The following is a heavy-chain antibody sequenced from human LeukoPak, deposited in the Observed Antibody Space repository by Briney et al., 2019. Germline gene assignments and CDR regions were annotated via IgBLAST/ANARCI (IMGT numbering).Heavy chain of an antibody. CDR2: IQYDASYD. V-gene: IGHV3-30*02. D-gene: IGHD1-26*01. Sequence: GGSLRLSCEASGFTFSSYGMHWVRQTPGKGLEWVSFIQYDASYDLYSDSVRGRFTISRDNSKNILYLQMNSLRTEDSAVYFCAKDFRVGARSFDYWGQGTLVTVSS. CDR1: GFTFSSYG. J-gene: IGHJ4*02. CDR3: AKDFRVGARSFDY.